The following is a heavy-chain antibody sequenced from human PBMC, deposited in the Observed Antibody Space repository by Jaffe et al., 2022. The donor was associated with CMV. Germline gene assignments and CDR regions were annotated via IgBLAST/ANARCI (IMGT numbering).Heavy chain of an antibody. CDR1: GFTFDDYA. D-gene: IGHD3-10*01. CDR2: ISWNSGSI. Sequence: EVQLVESGGGLVQPGRSLRLSCAASGFTFDDYAMHWVRQAPGKGLEWVSGISWNSGSIGYADSVKGRFTISRDNAKNSLYLQMNSLRAEDTALYYCAKGAGYYYGSGSYRNAFDIWGQGTMVTVSS. J-gene: IGHJ3*02. V-gene: IGHV3-9*01. CDR3: AKGAGYYYGSGSYRNAFDI.